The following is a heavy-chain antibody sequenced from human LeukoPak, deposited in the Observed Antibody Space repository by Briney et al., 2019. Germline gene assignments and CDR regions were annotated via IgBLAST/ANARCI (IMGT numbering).Heavy chain of an antibody. J-gene: IGHJ5*02. CDR2: ISYDGSNK. D-gene: IGHD2-21*02. CDR3: ARAHIVVVTAIRGWFDP. V-gene: IGHV3-30*03. Sequence: GGSLRLSCAASGFTFSSYGMHWVRQAPGKGLEWVAVISYDGSNKYYADSVKGRFTISRDNSKNTLYLQMNSLRAEDTAVYYCARAHIVVVTAIRGWFDPWGQGTLVTVSS. CDR1: GFTFSSYG.